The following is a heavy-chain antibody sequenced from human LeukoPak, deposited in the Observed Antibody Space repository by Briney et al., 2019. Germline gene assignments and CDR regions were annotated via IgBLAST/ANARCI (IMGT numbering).Heavy chain of an antibody. V-gene: IGHV4-59*08. D-gene: IGHD6-13*01. CDR1: GGSISSYY. J-gene: IGHJ5*02. Sequence: SETLSLTCTVSGGSISSYYWSWIRQPPGKGLEWIGYIYYSGSTYYNPSLKSRVTISVDTSKNQFSLKLSSVTAADTAVYYCARGHSSSWYFNWFDPWGQGTLVTVSS. CDR2: IYYSGST. CDR3: ARGHSSSWYFNWFDP.